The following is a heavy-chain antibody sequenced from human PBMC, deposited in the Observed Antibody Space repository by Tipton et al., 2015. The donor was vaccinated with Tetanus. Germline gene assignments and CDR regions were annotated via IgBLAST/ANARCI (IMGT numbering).Heavy chain of an antibody. CDR3: ARLYCSGGSCYQDY. V-gene: IGHV1-8*02. CDR2: MNPNSGNT. Sequence: QVQLVQSGADVKKPGASVKVSCRASGYSFTTYDINWVRQAAGQGPEWMGWMNPNSGNTGYAQKFQGRVTMTRNTSISTAYMELSSLRSEDTAVYYCARLYCSGGSCYQDYWGQGTLVTVSS. D-gene: IGHD2-15*01. J-gene: IGHJ4*02. CDR1: GYSFTTYD.